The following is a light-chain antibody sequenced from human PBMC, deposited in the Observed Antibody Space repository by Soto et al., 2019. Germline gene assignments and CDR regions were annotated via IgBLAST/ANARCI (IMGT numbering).Light chain of an antibody. CDR3: QQYNTYS. CDR2: KTS. J-gene: IGKJ2*01. V-gene: IGKV1-5*03. CDR1: QSLNSW. Sequence: DIQMTQSPSTLSASVGDRVSITCRASQSLNSWLAWYQQKPGKAPKLLIYKTSTLESGVPSRFSGNGSGTEFTLTISNLQPDDFATYYCQQYNTYSFGQGTKVDIK.